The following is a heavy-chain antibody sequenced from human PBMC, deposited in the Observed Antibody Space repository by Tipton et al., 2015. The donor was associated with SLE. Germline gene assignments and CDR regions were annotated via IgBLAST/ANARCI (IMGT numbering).Heavy chain of an antibody. V-gene: IGHV4-59*08. CDR3: ASGDYYDSSGYYMDV. J-gene: IGHJ6*03. CDR2: IYYSGST. Sequence: TLSLTCTVSGGSISSHYWSWIRQPPGKGLEWIGYIYYSGSTNYNPSLKSRVTISVDTSKNQFSLKLSSVTAADTAVYYCASGDYYDSSGYYMDVWGKGTTVTVSS. CDR1: GGSISSHY. D-gene: IGHD3-22*01.